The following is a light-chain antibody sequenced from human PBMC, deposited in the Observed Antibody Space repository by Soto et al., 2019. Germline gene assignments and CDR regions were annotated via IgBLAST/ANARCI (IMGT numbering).Light chain of an antibody. CDR1: SSNIGAGYD. CDR2: ADN. V-gene: IGLV1-40*01. Sequence: QAVVTQTPSVSGAPGQKITMSCTGSSSNIGAGYDVHWYQQLPGAAPRLLIYADNNRPSGVPDRFSASNSGTSASLAITGLQDEDEAVYYCQSYDTSLSGVIFGAGTKLTVL. J-gene: IGLJ2*01. CDR3: QSYDTSLSGVI.